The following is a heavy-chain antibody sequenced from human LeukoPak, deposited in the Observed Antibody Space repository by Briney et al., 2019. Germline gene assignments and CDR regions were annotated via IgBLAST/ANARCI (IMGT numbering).Heavy chain of an antibody. Sequence: GGSLRLSCAASGFTFNSYSMHWVRQAPGKGLDWVAFIRYDGSIKHYADSVKGRFTISRDNSKNTVSLQMNSLRPEDTAVYYCGKGSSTSGCPDYWGQGTLVTVSS. V-gene: IGHV3-30*02. D-gene: IGHD6-19*01. CDR3: GKGSSTSGCPDY. CDR1: GFTFNSYS. J-gene: IGHJ4*02. CDR2: IRYDGSIK.